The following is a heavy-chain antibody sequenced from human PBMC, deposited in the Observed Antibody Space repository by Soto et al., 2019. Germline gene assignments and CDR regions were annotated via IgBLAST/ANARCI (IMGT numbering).Heavy chain of an antibody. CDR1: GYTFTSYY. CDR2: INPSGGST. D-gene: IGHD3-22*01. Sequence: ASVKVSCKASGYTFTSYYMHWVRQAPGQGLEWMGIINPSGGSTSYAQKFQGRVTMTRDTSTSTVYMELSSLRSEDTAVYYCAREDTMIVVVTNLYYYGMDVWGQGTTVTVSS. J-gene: IGHJ6*02. CDR3: AREDTMIVVVTNLYYYGMDV. V-gene: IGHV1-46*03.